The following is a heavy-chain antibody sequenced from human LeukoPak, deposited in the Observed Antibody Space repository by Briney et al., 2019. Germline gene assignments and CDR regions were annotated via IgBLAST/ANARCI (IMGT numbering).Heavy chain of an antibody. J-gene: IGHJ4*02. CDR3: ARGQRYSSGWASDY. Sequence: GGSLRPSCAASGFTFSSYAMSWVRQAPGKGLEWVSAISGSGGSTYYADSVKGRFTISRDNSKNTLYLQMNSLRAEDTAVYYCARGQRYSSGWASDYWGQGTLVTVSS. CDR2: ISGSGGST. CDR1: GFTFSSYA. D-gene: IGHD6-19*01. V-gene: IGHV3-23*01.